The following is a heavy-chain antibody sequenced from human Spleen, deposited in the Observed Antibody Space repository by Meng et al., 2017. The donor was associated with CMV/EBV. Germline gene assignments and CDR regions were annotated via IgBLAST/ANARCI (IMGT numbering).Heavy chain of an antibody. V-gene: IGHV1-18*01. Sequence: YTFTSYGSSWVRQAPGQGLEWMGWISAYNGNTNDAQKLQGRVTMTTDTSTSTAYMELRSLRSDDTAVYYCARVLVVVVPATENWFDPWGQGTLVTVSS. CDR1: YTFTSYG. J-gene: IGHJ5*02. CDR2: ISAYNGNT. CDR3: ARVLVVVVPATENWFDP. D-gene: IGHD2-2*01.